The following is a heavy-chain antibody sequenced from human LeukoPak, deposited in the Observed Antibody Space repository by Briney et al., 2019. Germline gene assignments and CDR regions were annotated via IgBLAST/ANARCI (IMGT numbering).Heavy chain of an antibody. V-gene: IGHV3-21*01. CDR3: ARAENGYSSSWSYQYYYYMDV. CDR2: ISSSSSYI. Sequence: GGSLRLSCAASGFTFSSYAMSWVRQAPGKGLEWVSCISSSSSYIYYADSVKGRFTISRDNAKNSLYLQMNSLRAEDTAVYYCARAENGYSSSWSYQYYYYMDVWGKGTTVTVSS. CDR1: GFTFSSYA. J-gene: IGHJ6*03. D-gene: IGHD6-13*01.